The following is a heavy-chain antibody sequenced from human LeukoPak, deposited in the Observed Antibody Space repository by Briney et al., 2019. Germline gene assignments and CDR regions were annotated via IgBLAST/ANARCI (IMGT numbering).Heavy chain of an antibody. Sequence: GGSLRLSCGASGFTFRDFGMRWVRQAPGKGLEWVAFIRNDGSKDYYPDSLKGRFTISRDNSRTTLYLQMHSLRIEDTAVYYCVKGGSSSHNWFDPWGQGILVTVSS. CDR2: IRNDGSKD. CDR3: VKGGSSSHNWFDP. CDR1: GFTFRDFG. V-gene: IGHV3-30*02. D-gene: IGHD6-13*01. J-gene: IGHJ5*02.